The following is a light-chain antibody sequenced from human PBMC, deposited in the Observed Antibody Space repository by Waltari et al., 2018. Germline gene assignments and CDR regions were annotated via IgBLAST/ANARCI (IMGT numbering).Light chain of an antibody. CDR3: QVWESSVV. V-gene: IGLV3-21*02. Sequence: SYVLTQPPSVSVAPGPPARITCGGARIGSKRGHGFQQKPGQPPVLVVFDDSDRPSGISERFSGSISGPTATLTISRVEAGDEADYYCQVWESSVVFGGGTKLTVL. CDR1: RIGSKR. CDR2: DDS. J-gene: IGLJ2*01.